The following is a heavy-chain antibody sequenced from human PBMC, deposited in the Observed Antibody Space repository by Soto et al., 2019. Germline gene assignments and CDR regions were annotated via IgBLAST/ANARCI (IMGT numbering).Heavy chain of an antibody. J-gene: IGHJ6*03. V-gene: IGHV1-2*02. Sequence: QVQLVQSGAEVEKPGASVTVSCKASGYSFSQYYLHWVRQAPGQGPEWMGWINPNSGATKYAQKFQGRVTMTRDTSVRTAFMELKWLQSDDTAVYYCARESGGATATLDYYYCYMDVWGRGTTVTVSS. D-gene: IGHD5-12*01. CDR3: ARESGGATATLDYYYCYMDV. CDR2: INPNSGAT. CDR1: GYSFSQYY.